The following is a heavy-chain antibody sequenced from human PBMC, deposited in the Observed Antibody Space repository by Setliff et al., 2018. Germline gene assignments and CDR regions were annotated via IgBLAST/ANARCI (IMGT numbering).Heavy chain of an antibody. Sequence: LSCAASGFSFNKHAMHWVRQAPGKGLEWVAEIWYDGSYKYYADSVKGRFTISRDNSKNMVYLQMNSLRAEDTAVYFCGTRDCRTTGCYNGYIESWGQGTLVTVSS. J-gene: IGHJ4*02. D-gene: IGHD2-2*02. CDR1: GFSFNKHA. CDR2: IWYDGSYK. V-gene: IGHV3-33*01. CDR3: GTRDCRTTGCYNGYIES.